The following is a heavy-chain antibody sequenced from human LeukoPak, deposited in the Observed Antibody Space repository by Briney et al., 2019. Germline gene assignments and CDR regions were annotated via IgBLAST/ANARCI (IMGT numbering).Heavy chain of an antibody. CDR3: AREYGSGSPYYYYGMDV. CDR1: GGSISSYY. V-gene: IGHV4-59*01. J-gene: IGHJ6*02. Sequence: LETLSLTCTVSGGSISSYYWSWIRQPPGKGLEWIGYIYYSGSTNYNPSLKSRVTISVDTSKNQFSLKLSSVTAADTAVYYCAREYGSGSPYYYYGMDVWGQGTTVTVSS. D-gene: IGHD3-10*01. CDR2: IYYSGST.